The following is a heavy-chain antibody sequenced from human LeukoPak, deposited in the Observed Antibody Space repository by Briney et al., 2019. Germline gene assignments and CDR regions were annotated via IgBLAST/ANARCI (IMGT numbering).Heavy chain of an antibody. D-gene: IGHD4-17*01. CDR2: ISSSGVNT. CDR3: TKDDYGEIWFDP. Sequence: PGGSLRLSCAASRFTFSIYAMNWVRQAPGKGPEWVSGISSSGVNTYYADSVKGRFTISRDNSKNTLYLQMNSLRVEDTAIYYCTKDDYGEIWFDPWGLGTLVTVSS. CDR1: RFTFSIYA. V-gene: IGHV3-23*01. J-gene: IGHJ5*02.